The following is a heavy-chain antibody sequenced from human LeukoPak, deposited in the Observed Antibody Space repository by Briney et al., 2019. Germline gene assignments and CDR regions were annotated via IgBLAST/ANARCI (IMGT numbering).Heavy chain of an antibody. Sequence: ASVKVSCKASGYTFTSYRISWVRQAPGQGLEWMGWISAYNGNTNYAQKLQGRVTMTTDTSTSTAYMELRSLRSDDTAVYYCARAQIVVVPAATPFDYWGQGTLVTVSS. D-gene: IGHD2-2*01. CDR3: ARAQIVVVPAATPFDY. J-gene: IGHJ4*02. CDR2: ISAYNGNT. V-gene: IGHV1-18*01. CDR1: GYTFTSYR.